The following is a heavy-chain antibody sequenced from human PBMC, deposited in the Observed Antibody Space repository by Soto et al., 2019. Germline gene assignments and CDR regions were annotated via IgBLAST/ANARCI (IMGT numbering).Heavy chain of an antibody. CDR1: GGTFGNYG. D-gene: IGHD3-22*01. V-gene: IGHV1-69*01. J-gene: IGHJ4*02. CDR3: ARDRYYDDSGLYYESAD. Sequence: QVQLVQSGAEVKKPGSSVKVSCKASGGTFGNYGISWVRQAPGQGLEWMGGILPRLGLTKSAQRFQGRVTFTADESTNTAYMELSSLRSKDTAVFYCARDRYYDDSGLYYESADWGQGTLVTVSS. CDR2: ILPRLGLT.